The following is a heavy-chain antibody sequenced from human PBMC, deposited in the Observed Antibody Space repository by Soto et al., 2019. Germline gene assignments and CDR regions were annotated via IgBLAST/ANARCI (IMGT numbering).Heavy chain of an antibody. Sequence: PSETLSLTCTVSGGSISSGGYYWSWIRQHPGKGLEWIGYIYYSGSTYYNPSLKSRVTISVDTSKNQFSLKLSSVTAADTAVYYFAREYSHRSVGSLWGQGTLVTVSS. J-gene: IGHJ4*02. D-gene: IGHD3-10*01. V-gene: IGHV4-31*03. CDR3: AREYSHRSVGSL. CDR2: IYYSGST. CDR1: GGSISSGGYY.